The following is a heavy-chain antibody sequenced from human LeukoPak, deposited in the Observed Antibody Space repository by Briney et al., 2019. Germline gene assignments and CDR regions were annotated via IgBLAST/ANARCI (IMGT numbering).Heavy chain of an antibody. Sequence: GGSLRLSCAASGFTFSSYGMHWVRQAPGKGLEWVAVISYDGSNKYYADSVKGRFTIARDNSKNTLYLQMNSLRAEDTAVYYCAKDGGLVVWEGYFDYWGQGTLVTVSS. D-gene: IGHD6-19*01. CDR3: AKDGGLVVWEGYFDY. J-gene: IGHJ4*02. CDR1: GFTFSSYG. V-gene: IGHV3-30*18. CDR2: ISYDGSNK.